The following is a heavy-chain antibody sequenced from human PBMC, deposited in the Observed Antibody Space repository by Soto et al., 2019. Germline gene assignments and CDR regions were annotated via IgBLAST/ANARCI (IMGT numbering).Heavy chain of an antibody. CDR1: GYSFTSYW. J-gene: IGHJ3*02. D-gene: IGHD3-10*01. CDR3: ARPQLLWFGELSDAFDI. V-gene: IGHV5-10-1*03. CDR2: IDPSDSYT. Sequence: EVQLVQSGAEVKKPGESLRISCKGSGYSFTSYWISWVRQMPGKGLEWMGRIDPSDSYTNYSPSFQGHVTISADKSISTAYLQWSSLKASDTAMYYCARPQLLWFGELSDAFDIWGQGTMVTVSS.